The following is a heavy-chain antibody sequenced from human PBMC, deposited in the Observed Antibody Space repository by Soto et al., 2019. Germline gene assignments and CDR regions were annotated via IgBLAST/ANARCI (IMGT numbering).Heavy chain of an antibody. J-gene: IGHJ4*02. Sequence: QVQLQESGPGLVKPSQTLSLTCTVSGGSISRGGYYWTWIRQHPGKGLEWVGYIYYTGSTYYNPSLKSRVSISVDTSKNQFSLRLSSVTAADTAVYYCARARGGDYVDYWGQRTLVTVSS. CDR3: ARARGGDYVDY. CDR1: GGSISRGGYY. CDR2: IYYTGST. D-gene: IGHD3-16*01. V-gene: IGHV4-31*03.